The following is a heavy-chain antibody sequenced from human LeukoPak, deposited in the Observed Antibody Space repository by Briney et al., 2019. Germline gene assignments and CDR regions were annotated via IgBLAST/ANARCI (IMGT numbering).Heavy chain of an antibody. CDR1: GYTFTSYD. V-gene: IGHV1-8*01. J-gene: IGHJ6*03. CDR3: ARGTVATAYYYYYMDV. CDR2: MNPNSGNT. Sequence: ASVKVSCKASGYTFTSYDINWVRQATGQGLEWMGWMNPNSGNTGYAQKFQGRVTMTRNTSISRAYMELSRLRSDDTAVYYCARGTVATAYYYYYMDVWGKGTTVTVSS. D-gene: IGHD5-12*01.